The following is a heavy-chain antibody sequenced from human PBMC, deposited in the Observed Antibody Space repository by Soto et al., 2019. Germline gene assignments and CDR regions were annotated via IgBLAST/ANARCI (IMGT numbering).Heavy chain of an antibody. V-gene: IGHV3-33*01. D-gene: IGHD3-10*01. Sequence: QVQLVESGGGVVQPGRSLRLSCAASEFTFSNYGMHWVRQAPGKGLEWVAVILNDGSNRYHADSVKDRFTISRDNSKNTLELQMNSLRAEDTAVYYCARDDEYSGNGMDVWGQGTTVTVS. CDR2: ILNDGSNR. CDR3: ARDDEYSGNGMDV. J-gene: IGHJ6*02. CDR1: EFTFSNYG.